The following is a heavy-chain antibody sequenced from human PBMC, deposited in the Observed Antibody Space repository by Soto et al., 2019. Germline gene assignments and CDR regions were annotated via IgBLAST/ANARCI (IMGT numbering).Heavy chain of an antibody. Sequence: SVTLSLTCAVAGDYLRSGYYWVWIRQPPGKGLEWIGSIYHSGSTYYNPSLKSRVTISVDTSKNQFSLKLSSVTAADTAVYYCASQAGATHEFDDWGQGTLVTVSS. CDR1: GDYLRSGYY. CDR3: ASQAGATHEFDD. CDR2: IYHSGST. V-gene: IGHV4-38-2*01. D-gene: IGHD1-26*01. J-gene: IGHJ4*02.